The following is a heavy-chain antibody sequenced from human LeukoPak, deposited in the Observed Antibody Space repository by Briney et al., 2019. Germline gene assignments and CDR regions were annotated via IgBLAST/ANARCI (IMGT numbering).Heavy chain of an antibody. CDR3: ARGDSVVTAAY. Sequence: GGSLRLSCAASGFTVSRYYISWVRQAPGKGLEWVSVIYSGGSTYYADSVKCRFTISRDNSKNTLYLQMNSLRAEDTAVYYCARGDSVVTAAYWGQGTLVTVSS. V-gene: IGHV3-53*01. CDR2: IYSGGST. D-gene: IGHD2-21*02. CDR1: GFTVSRYY. J-gene: IGHJ4*02.